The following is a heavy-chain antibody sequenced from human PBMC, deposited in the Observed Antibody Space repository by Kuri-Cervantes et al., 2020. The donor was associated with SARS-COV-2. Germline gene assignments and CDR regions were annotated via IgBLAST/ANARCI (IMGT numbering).Heavy chain of an antibody. CDR2: IKQDGSEK. CDR1: GFTFSSYG. J-gene: IGHJ6*02. Sequence: GGSLRLSCAASGFTFSSYGMHWVRQAPGKGLEWVANIKQDGSEKYYVDSVKGRFTISRDNAKNSLYLQMNSLRAEDTAVYYCARDRGRISSRTPNPRYGMDVWGQGTTVTVSS. CDR3: ARDRGRISSRTPNPRYGMDV. D-gene: IGHD3-3*02. V-gene: IGHV3-7*01.